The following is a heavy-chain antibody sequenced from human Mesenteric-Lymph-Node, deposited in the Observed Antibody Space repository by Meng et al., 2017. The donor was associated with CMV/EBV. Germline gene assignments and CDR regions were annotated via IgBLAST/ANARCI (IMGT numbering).Heavy chain of an antibody. CDR2: IGPTSDFK. CDR1: GFNFRGYT. Sequence: GGSLRLSCAVSGFNFRGYTMNWVRQSPEKGLEWVSSIGPTSDFKYYADSLQGRFTISRDNAKNMVYVQMNSLRVEDTAVYYCAKDDYGMDVWGQGTTVTVSS. V-gene: IGHV3-21*01. J-gene: IGHJ6*02. CDR3: AKDDYGMDV.